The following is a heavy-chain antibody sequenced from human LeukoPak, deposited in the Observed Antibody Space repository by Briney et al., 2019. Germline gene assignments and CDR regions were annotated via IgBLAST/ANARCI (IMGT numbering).Heavy chain of an antibody. CDR3: AKDRSPLLHSGSYFDY. J-gene: IGHJ4*02. CDR1: GFTFSSYG. CDR2: IRYDGSNK. Sequence: PGGSLRLSCAASGFTFSSYGMHWVRQAPGKGLEWVAFIRYDGSNKYYADSVKGRFTISRDNSKNTLYLQMNSLRAEDTAVYYCAKDRSPLLHSGSYFDYWGQGTLVTVSS. V-gene: IGHV3-30*02. D-gene: IGHD1-26*01.